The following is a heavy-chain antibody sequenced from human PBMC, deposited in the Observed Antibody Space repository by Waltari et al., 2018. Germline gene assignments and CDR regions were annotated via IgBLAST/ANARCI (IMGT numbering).Heavy chain of an antibody. CDR2: ISYDGSNK. Sequence: QVQLVESGGGVVQPGRSLRLSCAASGFTFNSYGMHWVRQAPGKGLEWVAVISYDGSNKYYADSVKDRFTISRDNSKNTLYLQMNSLRAEDTALYYCAKDRYNWNHAFDIWGPGTMVTVSS. CDR3: AKDRYNWNHAFDI. CDR1: GFTFNSYG. D-gene: IGHD1-20*01. J-gene: IGHJ3*02. V-gene: IGHV3-30*18.